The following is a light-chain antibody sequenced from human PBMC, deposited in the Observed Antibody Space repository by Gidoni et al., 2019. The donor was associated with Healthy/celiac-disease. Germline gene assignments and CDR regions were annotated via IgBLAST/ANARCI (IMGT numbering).Light chain of an antibody. V-gene: IGKV3-20*01. CDR2: GAS. Sequence: DIVLTPSPGTLALSPGERATLSCRASQSVSSSYLAWYQQKPGQAPRLLIYGASSRATGIPDRFSGSGSGTDFTLTISRLEPEDVAVYYCQQYGSSPRTFGQGTKVEIK. J-gene: IGKJ1*01. CDR1: QSVSSSY. CDR3: QQYGSSPRT.